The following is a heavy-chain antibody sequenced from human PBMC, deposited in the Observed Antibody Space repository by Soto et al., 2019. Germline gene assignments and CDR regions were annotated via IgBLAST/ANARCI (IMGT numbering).Heavy chain of an antibody. D-gene: IGHD3-3*01. J-gene: IGHJ6*03. V-gene: IGHV3-7*04. Sequence: GESLKISCAASGFTFSNYWMSWVRQAPGKGLEWVANINEDESEQYYVDSVKGRFTIFRDNAKNSLYLQMNSLRAEDTAVYYCARVPLATPGYDFWSGEYYYYYYYMDVWGKGTTVTVSS. CDR3: ARVPLATPGYDFWSGEYYYYYYYMDV. CDR1: GFTFSNYW. CDR2: INEDESEQ.